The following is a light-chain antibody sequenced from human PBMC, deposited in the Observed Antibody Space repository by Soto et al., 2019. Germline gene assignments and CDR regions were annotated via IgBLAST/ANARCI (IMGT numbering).Light chain of an antibody. J-gene: IGKJ5*01. CDR3: QQYGSSIT. V-gene: IGKV3-20*01. CDR2: GAS. Sequence: EIVLTQSPVTLSLSPGDRATLSCRASQSVSSSYLAWYQQKPGQAPRLLIYGASSRATGIPDRFSGSGSGTDFTLTINRLEPEDFAVYYCQQYGSSITFGQGTRLEIK. CDR1: QSVSSSY.